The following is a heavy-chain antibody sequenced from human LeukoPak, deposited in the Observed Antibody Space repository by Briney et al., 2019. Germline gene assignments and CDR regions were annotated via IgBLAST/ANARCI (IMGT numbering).Heavy chain of an antibody. D-gene: IGHD5-18*01. CDR3: ARVKDTAMTMYYYYYMDV. Sequence: SEALSLTCAVYGGSFSGYYWSGIRQPPGKEREWIGEINHSGSTNYNPSLKSRVTISVDTSKNQFSLKLSSVTAADTAVYYCARVKDTAMTMYYYYYMDVWGKGTTVTVSS. V-gene: IGHV4-34*01. CDR1: GGSFSGYY. CDR2: INHSGST. J-gene: IGHJ6*03.